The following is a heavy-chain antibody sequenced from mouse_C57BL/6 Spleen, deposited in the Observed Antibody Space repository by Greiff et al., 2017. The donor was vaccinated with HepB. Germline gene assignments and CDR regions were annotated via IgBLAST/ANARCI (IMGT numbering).Heavy chain of an antibody. CDR2: ISDGGSYT. D-gene: IGHD4-1*01. CDR3: ARDKDGSTGTWFAY. CDR1: GFTFSSYA. V-gene: IGHV5-4*01. J-gene: IGHJ3*01. Sequence: EVMLVESGGGLVKPGGSLKLSCAASGFTFSSYAMSWVRQTPEKRLEWVATISDGGSYTYYPDNVKGRFTISRDNAKNNLYLQMSHLKSEDTAMYYCARDKDGSTGTWFAYWGQGTLVTVSA.